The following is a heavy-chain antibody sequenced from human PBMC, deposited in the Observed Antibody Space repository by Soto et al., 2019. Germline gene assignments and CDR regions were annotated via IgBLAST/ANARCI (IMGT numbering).Heavy chain of an antibody. D-gene: IGHD2-21*02. CDR2: INAGNGNT. Sequence: QVQLVQSGAEEKKPGASVKVSCKASGYTFTSYAMHWVRQAPGQRLEWMGWINAGNGNTKYSQKFQGRVTITRATSASTAHMELSSLRSEDTAVYYCARSIVVVTALDYWGQGTLVTVSS. CDR3: ARSIVVVTALDY. CDR1: GYTFTSYA. V-gene: IGHV1-3*05. J-gene: IGHJ4*02.